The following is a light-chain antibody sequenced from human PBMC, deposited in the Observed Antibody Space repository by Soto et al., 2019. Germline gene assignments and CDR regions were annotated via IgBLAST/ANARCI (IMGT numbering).Light chain of an antibody. J-gene: IGLJ2*01. CDR3: SSYTSSSTHVV. CDR1: SSDVGGYNY. CDR2: DVS. Sequence: QSALTQPASVSGSPGQSITISCTGTSSDVGGYNYVSWYQQHTGKAPKLMIYDVSNRPSGVSNRFSGSKSGNTASLTISGLQAEDEADYYCSSYTSSSTHVVFGVGTKLTVL. V-gene: IGLV2-14*01.